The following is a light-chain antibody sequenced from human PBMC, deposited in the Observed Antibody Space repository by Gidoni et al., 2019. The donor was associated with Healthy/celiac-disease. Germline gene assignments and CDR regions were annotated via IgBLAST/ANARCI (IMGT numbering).Light chain of an antibody. CDR2: AAS. V-gene: IGKV1-8*01. CDR3: QQYYSGVT. CDR1: QGISSY. Sequence: AIRMTQSPSSLSASTGDRVTITCRASQGISSYLAWYQQKPGKAPKLLIYAASTLQSGVPSRFSGSGSGTDFTLTISCLQSEDFATYYCQQYYSGVTFGQGTKLEIK. J-gene: IGKJ2*01.